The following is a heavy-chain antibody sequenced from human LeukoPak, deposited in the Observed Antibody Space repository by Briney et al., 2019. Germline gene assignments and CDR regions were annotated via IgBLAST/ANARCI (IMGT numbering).Heavy chain of an antibody. Sequence: NPGGSLRLSCAASGFTFSSSNMHWVRQAPGKGLEWVSFISGTSTAIKYADSVKGRFTISRDIGRKSLYLQMNSLSDEDTAVYYCARGGGGSYSDAFDIWGQGTAVTVSS. D-gene: IGHD2-15*01. J-gene: IGHJ3*02. CDR3: ARGGGGSYSDAFDI. V-gene: IGHV3-48*02. CDR2: ISGTSTAI. CDR1: GFTFSSSN.